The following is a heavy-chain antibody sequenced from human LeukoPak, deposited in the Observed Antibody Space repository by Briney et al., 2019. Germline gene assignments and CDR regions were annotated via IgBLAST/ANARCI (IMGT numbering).Heavy chain of an antibody. Sequence: ASVKVSCKASGYTFTGYYMHWVRQAPGQGLEWMGWINPNGGGTNYAQKFQGRVTMTRDTSISTAYMELSRLRSDDTAVYYCAREVSSSWYWFDPWGQGTLVTVSS. CDR3: AREVSSSWYWFDP. CDR1: GYTFTGYY. D-gene: IGHD6-13*01. V-gene: IGHV1-2*02. CDR2: INPNGGGT. J-gene: IGHJ5*02.